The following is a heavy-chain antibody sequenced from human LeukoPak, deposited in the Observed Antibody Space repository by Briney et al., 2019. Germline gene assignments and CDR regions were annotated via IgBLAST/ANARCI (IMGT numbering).Heavy chain of an antibody. V-gene: IGHV4-59*01. Sequence: SSETLSLTCTASGGSISSYYWSWIRQPPGKRLEWIVHIYYSGSTNYNPSLKSRVTISVDTSRNQFSLKLRSVTAADTAVYYCASATGDVFSLWGQGTLVTVSS. J-gene: IGHJ4*02. CDR3: ASATGDVFSL. CDR2: IYYSGST. D-gene: IGHD7-27*01. CDR1: GGSISSYY.